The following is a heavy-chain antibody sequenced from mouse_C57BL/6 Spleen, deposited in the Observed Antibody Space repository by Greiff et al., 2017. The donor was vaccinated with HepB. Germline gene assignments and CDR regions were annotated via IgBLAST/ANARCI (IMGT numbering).Heavy chain of an antibody. Sequence: LQESGAELARPGASVKLSCKASGYTFTSYGISWVKQRTGQGLEWIGEIYPRSGNTYYNEKFKGKATLTADKSSSTAYMELRSLTSEDSAVYFCALTTVVAPYYYAMDYWGQGTSVTVSS. D-gene: IGHD1-1*01. CDR3: ALTTVVAPYYYAMDY. V-gene: IGHV1-81*01. J-gene: IGHJ4*01. CDR1: GYTFTSYG. CDR2: IYPRSGNT.